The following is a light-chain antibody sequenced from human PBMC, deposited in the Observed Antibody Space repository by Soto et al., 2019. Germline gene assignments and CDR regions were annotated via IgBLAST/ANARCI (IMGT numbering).Light chain of an antibody. Sequence: MQMTQSTSSRSVAVGDRVTTTFRASQDISNYLAWYPQEPGKVPQVVMYAASTLQSGVPSRFSGSGSGTDFALTISSLQPEDVEAYYCQKYNSAPITFGGGTKVDIK. J-gene: IGKJ4*01. V-gene: IGKV1-27*01. CDR3: QKYNSAPIT. CDR2: AAS. CDR1: QDISNY.